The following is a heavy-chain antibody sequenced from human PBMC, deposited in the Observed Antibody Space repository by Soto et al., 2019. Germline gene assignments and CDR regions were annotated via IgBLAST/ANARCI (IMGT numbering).Heavy chain of an antibody. CDR2: ISYDGSNK. CDR1: GFTFGSYT. CDR3: ARDYPHYVFDI. Sequence: GGSLRLSCAASGFTFGSYTMHWVRQAPGKGLEWVAVISYDGSNKYYADSVKGRFTISRDNSKNTLYLQMNSLRAEDTAVYYCARDYPHYVFDIWGQGTMVTVSS. V-gene: IGHV3-30-3*01. J-gene: IGHJ3*02.